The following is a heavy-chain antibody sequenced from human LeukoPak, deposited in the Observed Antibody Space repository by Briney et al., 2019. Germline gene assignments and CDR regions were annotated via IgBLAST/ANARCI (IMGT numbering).Heavy chain of an antibody. V-gene: IGHV3-48*01. Sequence: PGGSLRLSCAASGFTFSSYAMNWVRQAPGKGLEWVSYISSSSSTIYYADSVKGRFTISRDNSKNTLYLQMNTLRAEDTAVYYCAKARPAIAARVGYYYGLDVWGQGTTVTVSS. J-gene: IGHJ6*02. CDR1: GFTFSSYA. D-gene: IGHD6-6*01. CDR3: AKARPAIAARVGYYYGLDV. CDR2: ISSSSSTI.